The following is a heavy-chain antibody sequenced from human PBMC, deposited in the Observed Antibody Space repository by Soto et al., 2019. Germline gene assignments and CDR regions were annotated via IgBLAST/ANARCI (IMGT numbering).Heavy chain of an antibody. Sequence: PVGSLRLSCAASGFTFSSYSMNWVRQAPGKGLEWVSSISSSSSYIYYADSVKGRFTISRDNAKNSLYLQMNSLRAEDTAVYYCAREELYDILAKSDYYYGMDVWGQGTTVTGSS. CDR1: GFTFSSYS. V-gene: IGHV3-21*01. CDR3: AREELYDILAKSDYYYGMDV. D-gene: IGHD3-9*01. CDR2: ISSSSSYI. J-gene: IGHJ6*02.